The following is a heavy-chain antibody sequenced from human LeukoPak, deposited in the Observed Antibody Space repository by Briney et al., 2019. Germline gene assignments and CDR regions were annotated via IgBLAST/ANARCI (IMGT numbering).Heavy chain of an antibody. CDR3: ARDGIEYGSGNFYSIGIDV. Sequence: SETLSLTCTVSGGSISSSSYYWGWIRQPPGKGLEWIGSIYYSGSTYYNPSLKSRVTISVDTSKNQFSLKLSSVTAADTAVYYCARDGIEYGSGNFYSIGIDVWGQGTTVTVSS. V-gene: IGHV4-39*07. CDR1: GGSISSSSYY. CDR2: IYYSGST. J-gene: IGHJ6*02. D-gene: IGHD3-10*01.